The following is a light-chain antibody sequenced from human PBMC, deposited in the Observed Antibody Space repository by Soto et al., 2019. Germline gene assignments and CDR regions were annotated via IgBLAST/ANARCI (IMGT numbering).Light chain of an antibody. Sequence: LCQPSSVCESPGQSITISCTGTIRDVGSYNLVSWYQQHPGKAPKLMVYEGSKRPSGVSNRFSGSKSGNTASLTISGLQAEDEADYYCCSYAGNSLYVFGTGTKVTV. J-gene: IGLJ1*01. CDR2: EGS. CDR1: IRDVGSYNL. V-gene: IGLV2-23*01. CDR3: CSYAGNSLYV.